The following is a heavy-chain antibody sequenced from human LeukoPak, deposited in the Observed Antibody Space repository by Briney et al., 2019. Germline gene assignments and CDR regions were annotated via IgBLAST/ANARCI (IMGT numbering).Heavy chain of an antibody. CDR1: GGSISSYY. D-gene: IGHD3-10*01. V-gene: IGHV4-59*01. Sequence: SETLSLTCTVSGGSISSYYWSWIRQPPGKGLEWIGYIYYSRSTNYNPSLKSRVTISVDTSKNQFSLKLSSVTAADTAVYYCARMTMVRGSDDYYYYGMDVWGQGTTVTVSS. J-gene: IGHJ6*02. CDR2: IYYSRST. CDR3: ARMTMVRGSDDYYYYGMDV.